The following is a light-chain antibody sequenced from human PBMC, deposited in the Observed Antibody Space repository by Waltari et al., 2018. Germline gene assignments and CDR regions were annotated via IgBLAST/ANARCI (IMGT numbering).Light chain of an antibody. V-gene: IGKV1-33*01. J-gene: IGKJ2*01. Sequence: DIQMTQSPSSLSASVGDRVTITCQASQDISNYLNWYQQKPGKAPKLLIYDASNLETGVPSRFSGSGSRTDFIFTISSLQPEDIATYYCQQYENLPPFFGQGTKLEIK. CDR1: QDISNY. CDR3: QQYENLPPF. CDR2: DAS.